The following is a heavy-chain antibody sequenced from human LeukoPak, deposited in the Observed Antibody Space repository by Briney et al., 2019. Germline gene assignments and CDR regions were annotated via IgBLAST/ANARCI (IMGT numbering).Heavy chain of an antibody. CDR1: GFTFSSYG. Sequence: GGSLRLSCAASGFTFSSYGMHWVRQAPGKGLEWVAFIRYDGSNKYYADSVKGRFTISRDNSKNTLYLQMNSLRAEDTAVYYCAKDAGSNNNYYYYMDVWGKGTTVTVSS. D-gene: IGHD4-23*01. V-gene: IGHV3-30*02. CDR2: IRYDGSNK. J-gene: IGHJ6*03. CDR3: AKDAGSNNNYYYYMDV.